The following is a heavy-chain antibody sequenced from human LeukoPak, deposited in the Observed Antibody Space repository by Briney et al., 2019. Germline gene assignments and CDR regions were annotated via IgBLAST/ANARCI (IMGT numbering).Heavy chain of an antibody. Sequence: GGSLRLSCAASGFSFSNYAMSWVRQAPGKGLEWVSAISGRGANTYYADSVKGRFTISRDNSKNTLYMQMNSPRAEDTAVYYCAKAVVIVPTATPFDYWGQGTLVTVSS. D-gene: IGHD2-2*01. V-gene: IGHV3-23*01. J-gene: IGHJ4*02. CDR3: AKAVVIVPTATPFDY. CDR2: ISGRGANT. CDR1: GFSFSNYA.